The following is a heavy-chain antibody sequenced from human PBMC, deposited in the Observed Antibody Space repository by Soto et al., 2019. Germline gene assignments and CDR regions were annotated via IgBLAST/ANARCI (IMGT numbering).Heavy chain of an antibody. CDR3: ARNYDSVFNWFEP. Sequence: PSETLSLTCAFYVGSFSGYYWSWIRHPPGKWLEWIGEINHSGSTNYNPSLKSRVTISVDTSKNQFSLKLSSVTAADTAVYYCARNYDSVFNWFEPWGQATLVTVSS. D-gene: IGHD3-22*01. J-gene: IGHJ5*02. CDR1: VGSFSGYY. CDR2: INHSGST. V-gene: IGHV4-34*01.